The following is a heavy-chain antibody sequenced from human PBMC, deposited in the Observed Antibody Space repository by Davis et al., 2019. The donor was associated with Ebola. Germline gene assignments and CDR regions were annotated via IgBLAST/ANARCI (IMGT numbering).Heavy chain of an antibody. V-gene: IGHV3-66*01. CDR1: GFTVSSNY. Sequence: GESLKISCAASGFTVSSNYMSWVRQAPGKGLEWVSVIYSGGSTYYADSVKGRFTISRDNSKNTLYLQMNSLRAEDTAVYYCARIYYYYYGMDVWGRGTTVTVSS. CDR2: IYSGGST. CDR3: ARIYYYYYGMDV. J-gene: IGHJ6*02.